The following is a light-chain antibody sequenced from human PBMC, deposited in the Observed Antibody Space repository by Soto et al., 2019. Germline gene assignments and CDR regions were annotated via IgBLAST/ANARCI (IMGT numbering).Light chain of an antibody. CDR1: QSISSW. J-gene: IGKJ4*01. CDR2: KAS. Sequence: DSQMTQYPSTLSASIGDRVTITCRAGQSISSWLAWYQKKPGKAPKLRISKASTLQSGVPPRFSGSGSGTEFALTISSLQPDDFATYYCQQYESYPMTFGGGTKVEIK. V-gene: IGKV1-5*03. CDR3: QQYESYPMT.